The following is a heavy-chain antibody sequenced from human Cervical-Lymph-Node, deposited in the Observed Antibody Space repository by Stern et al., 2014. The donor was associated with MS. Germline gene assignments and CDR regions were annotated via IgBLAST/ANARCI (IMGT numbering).Heavy chain of an antibody. CDR3: AREWRSSQYYNLDV. V-gene: IGHV4-31*01. CDR2: VFYSGRT. Sequence: QVQLQESGPGLVKPSQTLSLTCTVSGDSLSSGAYYWTWIRQHPGKGLEWIGNVFYSGRTRYIPFLKSLVTISLDTSKSQFSLRLTSVTAADAALYYCAREWRSSQYYNLDVWGQGTTVTVS. J-gene: IGHJ6*02. D-gene: IGHD6-13*01. CDR1: GDSLSSGAYY.